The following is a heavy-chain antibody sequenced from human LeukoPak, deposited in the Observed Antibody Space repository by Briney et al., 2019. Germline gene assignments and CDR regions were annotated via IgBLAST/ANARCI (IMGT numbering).Heavy chain of an antibody. J-gene: IGHJ4*02. V-gene: IGHV3-21*01. D-gene: IGHD1-26*01. CDR3: ARSSGWELLGGLDY. CDR1: GFTFSSYE. CDR2: ISSSSSYI. Sequence: GGSLRLSCAASGFTFSSYEMNWVRQAPGKGLEWVSSISSSSSYIYYADSVKGRFTISRDNAKSSLYLQMHSLRAEDTAVYYCARSSGWELLGGLDYWGQGTLVTVSS.